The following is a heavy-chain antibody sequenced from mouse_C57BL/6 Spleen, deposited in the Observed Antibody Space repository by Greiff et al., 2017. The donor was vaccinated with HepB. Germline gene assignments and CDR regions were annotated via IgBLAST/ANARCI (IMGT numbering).Heavy chain of an antibody. CDR1: GYTFTDYY. J-gene: IGHJ2*01. Sequence: VQLKESGPVLVKPGASVKMSCKASGYTFTDYYMNWVKQSHGKSLEWIGVINPYNGGTSYNQKFKGKATLTVDKSSSTAYMELNSLTSEDSAVYYCARDGPFAYWGQGTTLTVSS. CDR2: INPYNGGT. D-gene: IGHD2-3*01. V-gene: IGHV1-19*01. CDR3: ARDGPFAY.